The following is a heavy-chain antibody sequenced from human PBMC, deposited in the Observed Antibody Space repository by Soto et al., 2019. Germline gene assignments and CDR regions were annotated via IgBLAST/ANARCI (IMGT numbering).Heavy chain of an antibody. CDR2: IYPGDSET. CDR3: AELYEYRSPFFDY. V-gene: IGHV5-51*01. CDR1: GYRFTSYW. J-gene: IGHJ4*02. Sequence: GESLKISCKGSGYRFTSYWIGWVRQMPGKGLEWMGIIYPGDSETRYSPPFQGQVTISADKSISTAYLQWSSLKASDTAMYYCAELYEYRSPFFDYGGRETQFTVPS. D-gene: IGHD6-13*01.